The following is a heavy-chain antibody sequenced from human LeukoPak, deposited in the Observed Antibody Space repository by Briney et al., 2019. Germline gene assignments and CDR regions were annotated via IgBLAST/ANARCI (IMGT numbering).Heavy chain of an antibody. Sequence: GGSLRLSCAPSGFTFSNYFINWVRQAPGKGLEWVSSISSSSTYIYYADSVRGRFTISRDNAENSLYLQMNSLRTEDTAVYYCARGTQQQLHDGFEIWGQGTMVTVSP. CDR2: ISSSSTYI. V-gene: IGHV3-21*01. CDR3: ARGTQQQLHDGFEI. CDR1: GFTFSNYF. J-gene: IGHJ3*02. D-gene: IGHD4-23*01.